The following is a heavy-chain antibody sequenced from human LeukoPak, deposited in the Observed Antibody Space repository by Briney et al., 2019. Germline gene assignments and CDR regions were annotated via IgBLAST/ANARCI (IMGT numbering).Heavy chain of an antibody. J-gene: IGHJ5*02. CDR3: ARGASSNWFDP. CDR1: GYTFTAYY. Sequence: ASVKVSCKASGYTFTAYYMHWVRQAPGQGLEWVGWINPNSGGTNSAQNFQGRVTMTRDTSISTAYMELSSLRSDDTAVYYCARGASSNWFDPWGHGTLVTVSS. CDR2: INPNSGGT. V-gene: IGHV1-2*02. D-gene: IGHD1-26*01.